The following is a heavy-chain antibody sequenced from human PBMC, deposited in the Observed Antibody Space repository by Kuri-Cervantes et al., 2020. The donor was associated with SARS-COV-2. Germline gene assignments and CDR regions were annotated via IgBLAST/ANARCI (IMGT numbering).Heavy chain of an antibody. Sequence: SETLSLTCAVSGVSDTVGTYYWAWIRQPAGKGLEWICHLDTSGSSTYNPSLKSRVTIPLDASNNQGSLALTSATDADTAVYYCGTVSWLQLWHRHSDYWGQGTLVTVSS. D-gene: IGHD5-24*01. CDR2: LDTSGSS. V-gene: IGHV4-61*09. CDR3: GTVSWLQLWHRHSDY. J-gene: IGHJ4*02. CDR1: GVSDTVGTYY.